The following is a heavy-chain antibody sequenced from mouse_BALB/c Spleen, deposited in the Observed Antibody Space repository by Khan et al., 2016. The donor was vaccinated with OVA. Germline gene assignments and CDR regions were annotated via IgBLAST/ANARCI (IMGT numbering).Heavy chain of an antibody. Sequence: EVELVESGGGVVKPGGSLKLSCSASGFTFSSYAMSWVRQTPEKRLEWVATISSGGHYTFYPDSVKGRFTISRDSAKNTLYLQMSSLRSEDTAMYYCAISVVDCDAMDYWGQGTSVTVSS. D-gene: IGHD1-1*02. V-gene: IGHV5-9-3*01. CDR1: GFTFSSYA. J-gene: IGHJ4*01. CDR3: AISVVDCDAMDY. CDR2: ISSGGHYT.